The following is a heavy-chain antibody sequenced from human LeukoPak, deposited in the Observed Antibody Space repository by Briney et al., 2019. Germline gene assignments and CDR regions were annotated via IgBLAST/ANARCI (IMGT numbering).Heavy chain of an antibody. CDR3: ARGGLSGSPAYYYFYHMDV. V-gene: IGHV1-18*01. Sequence: ASVKVSCKTSGYTFTSYGFSWVRQAPGQSLEWMGWISAYNDSTNYAQKLQGRVTMTTDTSTSTAYMELRSLKSDDTAVYYCARGGLSGSPAYYYFYHMDVWGKGTTVTVSS. CDR1: GYTFTSYG. D-gene: IGHD1-26*01. CDR2: ISAYNDST. J-gene: IGHJ6*03.